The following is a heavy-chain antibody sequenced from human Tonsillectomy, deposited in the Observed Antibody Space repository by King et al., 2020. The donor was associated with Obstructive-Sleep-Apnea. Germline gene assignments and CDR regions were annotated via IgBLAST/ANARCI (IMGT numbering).Heavy chain of an antibody. CDR1: GFTFSNYG. J-gene: IGHJ4*02. D-gene: IGHD6-19*01. V-gene: IGHV3-30*18. Sequence: VQLVEAGGGAVQPGRSLRLSCAASGFTFSNYGMHWVRQAPGKGLEWVAGISFDGSNERYADSVKGRFTISRDNPKNTLHLQMNGLRAEDTAVYYCAKEASGWHHFDNWGLGTLVTVSS. CDR2: ISFDGSNE. CDR3: AKEASGWHHFDN.